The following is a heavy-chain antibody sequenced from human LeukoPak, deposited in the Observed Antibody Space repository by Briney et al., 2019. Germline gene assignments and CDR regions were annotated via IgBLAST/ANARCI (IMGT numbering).Heavy chain of an antibody. D-gene: IGHD3-16*01. V-gene: IGHV4-4*02. J-gene: IGHJ5*02. CDR2: IYHSGST. Sequence: SETLSLTCAVSGGSISSCNWWSWVRQPPGKGLEWIGEIYHSGSTNYNPSLKSRVTISVDKSKNQFSLKLSSVTAADTAVYYCAGGLMLLRPKYHRFDPWGQGTLVTVSS. CDR3: AGGLMLLRPKYHRFDP. CDR1: GGSISSCNW.